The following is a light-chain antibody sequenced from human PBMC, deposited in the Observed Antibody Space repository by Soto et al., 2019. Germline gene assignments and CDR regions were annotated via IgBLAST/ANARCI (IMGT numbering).Light chain of an antibody. CDR3: QAWDSSTWV. Sequence: SYELTQPPSVSVSPGQTASITCSGAKLGDKYACWYQQKQGQSPVLVIYQDSKRPSGIPERVSGSNSGNTATLTISGTQAMDEADYYCQAWDSSTWVFGTGTKLTVL. V-gene: IGLV3-1*01. CDR1: KLGDKY. J-gene: IGLJ1*01. CDR2: QDS.